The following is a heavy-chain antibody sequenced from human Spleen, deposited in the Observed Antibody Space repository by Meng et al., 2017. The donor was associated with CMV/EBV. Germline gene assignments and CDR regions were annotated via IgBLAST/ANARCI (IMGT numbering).Heavy chain of an antibody. D-gene: IGHD6-6*01. J-gene: IGHJ4*02. CDR2: ISAYNGNT. V-gene: IGHV1-18*01. CDR3: ARGGRPYSSSFD. CDR1: GYTFINYD. Sequence: ASVKVSCKASGYTFINYDISWVRQAPGQGLEWMGWISAYNGNTYYAQKIQGRVTMTTDTSTSTAYMELRSLRSEDTAVYYCARGGRPYSSSFDWGQGTLVTVSS.